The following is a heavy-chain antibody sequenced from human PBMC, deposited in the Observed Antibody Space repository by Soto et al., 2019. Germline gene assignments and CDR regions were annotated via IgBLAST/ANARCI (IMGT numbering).Heavy chain of an antibody. D-gene: IGHD3-10*01. CDR3: ASTYGSGIYWYFDL. V-gene: IGHV4-39*01. CDR1: GGSISSSSYY. CDR2: IYYSGST. J-gene: IGHJ2*01. Sequence: TSETLSLTCTVSGGSISSSSYYWGWIRQPPGKGLEWIGSIYYSGSTYYNPSLKSRVTISVDTSKNQFSLKLSSVAAADTAVYYCASTYGSGIYWYFDLWGRGTLVTVS.